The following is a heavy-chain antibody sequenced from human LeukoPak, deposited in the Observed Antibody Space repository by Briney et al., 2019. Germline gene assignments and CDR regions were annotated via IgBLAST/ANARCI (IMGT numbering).Heavy chain of an antibody. V-gene: IGHV3-23*01. CDR3: ARVKGYYGSGSYYRSYYYYGMDV. Sequence: GGSLRLSCAASGFTFSSYAMSWVRQAPGKGLEWVSAISGSGGSTYYADSVKGRFTISRDNSKNTLYLQMNSLRAEDTAVYYCARVKGYYGSGSYYRSYYYYGMDVWGQGTTVTVSS. CDR1: GFTFSSYA. D-gene: IGHD3-10*01. J-gene: IGHJ6*02. CDR2: ISGSGGST.